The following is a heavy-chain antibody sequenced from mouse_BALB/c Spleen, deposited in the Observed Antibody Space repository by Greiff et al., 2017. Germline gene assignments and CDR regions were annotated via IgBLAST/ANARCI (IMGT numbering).Heavy chain of an antibody. CDR2: INPYNGGT. D-gene: IGHD2-1*01. V-gene: IGHV1-18*01. CDR3: ARGNGNYGVFYAMDY. J-gene: IGHJ4*01. Sequence: EVQRVESGPELVKPGASMKISCKASGYSFTGYTMNWVKQSHGKNLEWIGLINPYNGGTSYNQKFKGKATLTVDKSSSTAYMELLSLTSEDSAVYYCARGNGNYGVFYAMDYWGQGTSVTVSS. CDR1: GYSFTGYT.